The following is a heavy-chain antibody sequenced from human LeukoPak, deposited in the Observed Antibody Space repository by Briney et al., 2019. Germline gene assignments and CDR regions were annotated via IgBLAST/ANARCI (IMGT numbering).Heavy chain of an antibody. Sequence: GGSLRLSCAASGFTFSGSAMHWVRQASGKGLEWVDRIRSKANSYATAYAASVKGRFTISRDDSKNTAYLQMNSLKTEDTAVYYCTRYSSGWYYFDYWGQGTLVTVSS. V-gene: IGHV3-73*01. J-gene: IGHJ4*02. CDR3: TRYSSGWYYFDY. D-gene: IGHD6-19*01. CDR2: IRSKANSYAT. CDR1: GFTFSGSA.